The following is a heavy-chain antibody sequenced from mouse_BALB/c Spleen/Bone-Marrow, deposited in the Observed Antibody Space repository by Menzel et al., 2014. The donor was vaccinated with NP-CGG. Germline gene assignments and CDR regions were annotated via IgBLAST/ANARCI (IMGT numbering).Heavy chain of an antibody. CDR3: ARQITTVDYAMDY. D-gene: IGHD1-1*01. V-gene: IGHV1-7*01. CDR1: GYTFTSYW. CDR2: INPSTGYT. J-gene: IGHJ4*01. Sequence: VQLQQSGAELAKPGASVKMSCKASGYTFTSYWMHWVKQRPGQGLEWIGYINPSTGYTEYNQKFKAKATLTADKSSTTTYMHLSSLTSEASAVYYCARQITTVDYAMDYWGQGTSVTVSS.